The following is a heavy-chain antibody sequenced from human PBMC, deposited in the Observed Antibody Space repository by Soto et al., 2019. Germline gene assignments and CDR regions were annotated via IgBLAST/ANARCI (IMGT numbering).Heavy chain of an antibody. CDR2: ISYDGSNK. CDR1: GFTFSSYA. V-gene: IGHV3-30-3*01. J-gene: IGHJ2*01. CDR3: ARPLWRDDYNWGYFDL. Sequence: QVQLVESGGGVVQPGRSLRLSCAASGFTFSSYAMHWVRQAPGKGLEWVAVISYDGSNKYYTDSVKGRFTISRDNSKNTLYLQMNSVRAADTAVYYCARPLWRDDYNWGYFDLWGRGTLVTVSS. D-gene: IGHD4-4*01.